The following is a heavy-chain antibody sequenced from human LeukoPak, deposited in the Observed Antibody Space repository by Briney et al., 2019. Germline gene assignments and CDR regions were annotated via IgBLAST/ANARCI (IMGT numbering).Heavy chain of an antibody. CDR2: IIPIFGTA. CDR3: ATITERSGSYSDY. D-gene: IGHD1-26*01. V-gene: IGHV1-69*05. J-gene: IGHJ4*02. Sequence: ASVKVSCKASGGTFSSYAISWVRQAPGQGLEWMGRIIPIFGTANYAQKFQGRVTITTDESTSTAYMELSSLRSEDTAVYYCATITERSGSYSDYWGQGTLVTVSS. CDR1: GGTFSSYA.